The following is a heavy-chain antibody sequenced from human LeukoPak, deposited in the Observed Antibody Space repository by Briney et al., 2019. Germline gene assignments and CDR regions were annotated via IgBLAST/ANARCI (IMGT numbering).Heavy chain of an antibody. J-gene: IGHJ3*01. V-gene: IGHV3-33*01. CDR2: IWYGGSNE. Sequence: PGTSLRLSCEASGFIFSTYGMNWVRQAPGKGLEWVAIIWYGGSNEYYADSVKGRFSISRDNSKSTLYLEMNSLRADDTAIYYCASSTVTTRGVGDFDLWGHGTWVTVSS. CDR3: ASSTVTTRGVGDFDL. D-gene: IGHD4-17*01. CDR1: GFIFSTYG.